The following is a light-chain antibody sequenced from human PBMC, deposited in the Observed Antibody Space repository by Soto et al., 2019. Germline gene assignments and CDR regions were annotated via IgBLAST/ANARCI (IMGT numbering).Light chain of an antibody. Sequence: QSVLTQPTSVSGSPGQSVTISCTGTSSDVGSYDRVSWYQQPPGTAPKLMIYDVSNRPSGVPDRFSGSKSGNTASLTISGLQAEDEAAYYCTSDTSSSTVVFGGGTQLTVL. CDR3: TSDTSSSTVV. CDR2: DVS. CDR1: SSDVGSYDR. V-gene: IGLV2-18*02. J-gene: IGLJ2*01.